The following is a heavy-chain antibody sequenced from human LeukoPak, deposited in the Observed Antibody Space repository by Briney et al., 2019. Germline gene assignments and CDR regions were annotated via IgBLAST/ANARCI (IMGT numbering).Heavy chain of an antibody. CDR3: ARVRGAFDI. V-gene: IGHV3-30-3*01. Sequence: GGSLRLSCAASGFTFSSYAMHWVRQAPGKGLEWVAVISYDGSNKYYADSVKGRFTISRDNSKNTLYLQMNSLRAEDTAVYYCARVRGAFDIWGQGTTVTVSS. CDR1: GFTFSSYA. J-gene: IGHJ3*02. CDR2: ISYDGSNK. D-gene: IGHD3-3*01.